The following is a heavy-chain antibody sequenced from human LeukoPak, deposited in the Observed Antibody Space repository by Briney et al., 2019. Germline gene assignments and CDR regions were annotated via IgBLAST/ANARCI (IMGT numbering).Heavy chain of an antibody. CDR2: IIPIFGTA. D-gene: IGHD2-2*02. V-gene: IGHV1-69*05. J-gene: IGHJ6*03. CDR1: GGTFSSYA. Sequence: PVKVSCKASGGTFSSYAISWVRQAPGQGLEWMGGIIPIFGTANYAQKFQGRVTITTDESTSTAYMELSSLRSEDTAVYYCARDLGCSSTSCYTDYYYYMDVWGKGTTVTVSS. CDR3: ARDLGCSSTSCYTDYYYYMDV.